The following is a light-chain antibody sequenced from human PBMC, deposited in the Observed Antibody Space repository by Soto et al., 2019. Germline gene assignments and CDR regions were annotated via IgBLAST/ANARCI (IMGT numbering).Light chain of an antibody. Sequence: DIQMTQSPSTLSASVGDRVTITCRANQNVNKWLAWYQQKPGEAPTVLIYDASTLNGGIPSRFSGSGSGTEFPLTVSSLQPDDVAFYYCQQYSRYSFTFGPGTKVEI. CDR2: DAS. V-gene: IGKV1-5*01. J-gene: IGKJ3*01. CDR1: QNVNKW. CDR3: QQYSRYSFT.